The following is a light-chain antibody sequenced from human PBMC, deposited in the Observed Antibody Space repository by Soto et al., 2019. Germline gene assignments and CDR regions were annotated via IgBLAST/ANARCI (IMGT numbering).Light chain of an antibody. CDR3: CSYAGSSGLGV. CDR2: EVS. J-gene: IGLJ1*01. V-gene: IGLV2-23*02. Sequence: SVLTQPASVSGSPGQSITLSCTGTSSDVGSYNLVSWYQQHPGKAPKLMIYEVSKRPSGVSNRFSGSKSGNTASLTISGLQAEDEADYYCCSYAGSSGLGVFGTGTKLTVL. CDR1: SSDVGSYNL.